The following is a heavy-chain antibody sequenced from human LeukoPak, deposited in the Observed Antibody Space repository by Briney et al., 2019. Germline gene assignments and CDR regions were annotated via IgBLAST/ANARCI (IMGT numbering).Heavy chain of an antibody. CDR3: ARDQGVVGADIFYY. V-gene: IGHV4-4*07. CDR2: IYTSGST. CDR1: GGSISSYY. D-gene: IGHD1-26*01. Sequence: PSETLSLTCTVSGGSISSYYWSWIRQPAGKGLEWIGRIYTSGSTNYNPSLKSRVTMSVDTSKNQFSLKLSSVTAADTAVYYCARDQGVVGADIFYYWGPGTLVTVSS. J-gene: IGHJ4*02.